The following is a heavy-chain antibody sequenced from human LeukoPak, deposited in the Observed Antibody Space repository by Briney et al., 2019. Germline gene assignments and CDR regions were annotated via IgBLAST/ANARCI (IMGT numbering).Heavy chain of an antibody. CDR3: ARGVGDYGGTGNNWFDP. Sequence: GASVKVSCKASGGTFSSYAISWVRQAPGQGLEWMGRIIPILGIANYAQKFQGRVTITADKSTSTAYMELSSLRSEDTAVYYCARGVGDYGGTGNNWFDPWGQGTLVTVSS. D-gene: IGHD4-23*01. CDR2: IIPILGIA. CDR1: GGTFSSYA. V-gene: IGHV1-69*04. J-gene: IGHJ5*02.